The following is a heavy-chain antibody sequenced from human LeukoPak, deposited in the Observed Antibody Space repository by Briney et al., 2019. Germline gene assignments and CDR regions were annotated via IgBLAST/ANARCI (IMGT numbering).Heavy chain of an antibody. J-gene: IGHJ4*02. CDR3: ARRMAVGGKVDY. D-gene: IGHD6-19*01. CDR2: IYYSGST. V-gene: IGHV4-39*01. Sequence: PSETLSLTCTVSGGSISSNNYYWGWIRQPPGKGLEWIGSIYYSGSTYYNPSLKSRVTISVDTSKNQFSLRLSSVTAADAAVYFCARRMAVGGKVDYWGQGTLVTVSS. CDR1: GGSISSNNYY.